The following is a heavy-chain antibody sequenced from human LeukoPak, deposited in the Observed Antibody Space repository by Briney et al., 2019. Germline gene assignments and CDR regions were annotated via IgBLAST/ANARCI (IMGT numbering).Heavy chain of an antibody. Sequence: SETLSLTCTVSGGSVSSGSYYWNWIRQPPGKGLEWIGYIKYSGSTNYNPSLKSRGTISVDTSKNQFSLKLSSVTAADTAVYYCARVRGYCGSTSCWDYYYYGMDVWGQGTTVTVSS. V-gene: IGHV4-61*01. CDR2: IKYSGST. CDR1: GGSVSSGSYY. J-gene: IGHJ6*02. D-gene: IGHD2-2*01. CDR3: ARVRGYCGSTSCWDYYYYGMDV.